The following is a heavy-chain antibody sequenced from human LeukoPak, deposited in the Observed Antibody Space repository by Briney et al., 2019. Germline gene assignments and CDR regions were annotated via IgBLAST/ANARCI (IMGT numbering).Heavy chain of an antibody. CDR1: GFTVSSNY. D-gene: IGHD3-22*01. V-gene: IGHV3-53*01. J-gene: IGHJ3*02. CDR2: IYSGGST. CDR3: ARDLGYYFAFDI. Sequence: GGSLRLSCAASGFTVSSNYMSWVRQAPGKGLGWVSVIYSGGSTYYADSVKGRFTISRDNSKNTLYLQMNSLRAEDTAVYYCARDLGYYFAFDIWGQGTMVTVSS.